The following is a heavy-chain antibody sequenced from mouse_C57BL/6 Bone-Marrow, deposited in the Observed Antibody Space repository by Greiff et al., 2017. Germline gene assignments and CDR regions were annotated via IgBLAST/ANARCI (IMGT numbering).Heavy chain of an antibody. Sequence: EVKLMESGGDLVKPGGSLKLSCAASGFTFSSYGMSWVRQTPDKRLEWVATISSGGSYTYYPDSVKGRFTISRDNAKNTLYLQMSSLKYEDTAMYYCARHPYRGYFDYWGQGTTLTVSS. J-gene: IGHJ2*01. CDR3: ARHPYRGYFDY. D-gene: IGHD2-10*01. V-gene: IGHV5-6*01. CDR1: GFTFSSYG. CDR2: ISSGGSYT.